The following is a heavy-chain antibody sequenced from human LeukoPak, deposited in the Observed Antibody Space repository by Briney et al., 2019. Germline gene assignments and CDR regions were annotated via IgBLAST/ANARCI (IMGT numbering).Heavy chain of an antibody. Sequence: GGSPRLSCAASGFTFSSYSMNWVRQAPGKGLEWVSSISSTSSYRYYADSVKGRLTISRENAKSSLYLQMNSLRAEDKAVYYCARARETDYCPNGVCYEASAGFDYWGQGTRVTVSS. D-gene: IGHD2-8*01. V-gene: IGHV3-21*01. CDR2: ISSTSSYR. J-gene: IGHJ4*02. CDR1: GFTFSSYS. CDR3: ARARETDYCPNGVCYEASAGFDY.